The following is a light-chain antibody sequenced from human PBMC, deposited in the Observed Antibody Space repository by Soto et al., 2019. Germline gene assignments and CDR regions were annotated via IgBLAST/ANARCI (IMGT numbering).Light chain of an antibody. CDR3: QQYTNWITWT. CDR2: GAS. Sequence: EIVMTQSPATLSVSPGERATLSCRASQSVSSNLAWYQQKPGQAPRLLIYGASTRATGIPARFSGSGSGTEFTLTISSLQSEDFAVYYCQQYTNWITWTFGQGTKVEIK. CDR1: QSVSSN. J-gene: IGKJ1*01. V-gene: IGKV3-15*01.